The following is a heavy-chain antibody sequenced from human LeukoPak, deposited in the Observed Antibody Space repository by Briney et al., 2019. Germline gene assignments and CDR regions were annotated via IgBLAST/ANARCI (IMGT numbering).Heavy chain of an antibody. J-gene: IGHJ4*02. CDR3: AIDGSDGDHGVTTYYFGY. Sequence: GRSLRLSCEVSGFSFRNYGMHCVRQAPGKGLKWVAVIWYDGSNKYYADSVKGRFTISRDNSKNTLYLQMNSLRAGDTAVDYCAIDGSDGDHGVTTYYFGYRGQGTLVTGSS. V-gene: IGHV3-33*01. CDR2: IWYDGSNK. D-gene: IGHD4-17*01. CDR1: GFSFRNYG.